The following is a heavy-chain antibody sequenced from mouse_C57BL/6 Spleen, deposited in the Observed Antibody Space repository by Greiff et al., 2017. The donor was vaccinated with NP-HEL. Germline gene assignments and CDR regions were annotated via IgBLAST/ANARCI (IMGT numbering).Heavy chain of an antibody. Sequence: EVQLVESGGGLVKPGGSLKLSCAASGFTFSDYGMHWVRQSPEKGLEWVAYICTGSSTIYYADTVKGRFTLSRDNAKNTLFLQMTSLRSEDTAMYYCARGHITTVYFEVWGTGTTVTVST. CDR2: ICTGSSTI. J-gene: IGHJ1*03. CDR3: ARGHITTVYFEV. V-gene: IGHV5-17*01. D-gene: IGHD1-1*01. CDR1: GFTFSDYG.